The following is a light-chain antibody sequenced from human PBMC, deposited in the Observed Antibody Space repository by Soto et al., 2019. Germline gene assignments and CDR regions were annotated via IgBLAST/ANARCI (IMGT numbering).Light chain of an antibody. CDR2: GAS. Sequence: IVLTQSPRTLSLSPGERATLSCRASQSVSSSYLAWYQQKPGQAPRLLIYGASIRATGIPDRFSGSGSGTDFTLTIGRLEPEDFAVYYCQQRSDWPITFGQGTRLEI. CDR3: QQRSDWPIT. V-gene: IGKV3D-20*02. CDR1: QSVSSSY. J-gene: IGKJ5*01.